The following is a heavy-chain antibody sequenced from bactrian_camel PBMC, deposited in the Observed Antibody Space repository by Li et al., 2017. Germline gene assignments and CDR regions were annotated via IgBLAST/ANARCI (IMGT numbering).Heavy chain of an antibody. D-gene: IGHD5*01. CDR2: IDSAGIL. V-gene: IGHV3S53*01. CDR3: AAAGEYTTVLGGAICPYRY. CDR1: ASIASSNC. J-gene: IGHJ4*01. Sequence: VQLVESGGGSVQAGGSLKLSCTTSASIASSNCMGWYRQAPGQEREGVAEIDSAGILRYARSVKGRFTASKDYAKDTMYLNMNNLEPEDTAVYYCAAAGEYTTVLGGAICPYRYWGQGTQVTVS.